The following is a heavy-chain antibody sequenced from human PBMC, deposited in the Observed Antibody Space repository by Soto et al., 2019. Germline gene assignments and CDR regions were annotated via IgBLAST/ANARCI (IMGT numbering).Heavy chain of an antibody. V-gene: IGHV5-51*01. J-gene: IGHJ6*02. D-gene: IGHD3-10*01. CDR3: ARQMVRGVSYYCYGMDV. CDR2: IYPGDSDT. Sequence: EVQLVQSGAEVKKPGESLKISCKGSGYSFTSYWIGWVRQMPGKGLEWMGIIYPGDSDTRYSPSFQGQVTISADKSISTAYLQWSSLRASDTAMYYCARQMVRGVSYYCYGMDVWGQGTTVTVSS. CDR1: GYSFTSYW.